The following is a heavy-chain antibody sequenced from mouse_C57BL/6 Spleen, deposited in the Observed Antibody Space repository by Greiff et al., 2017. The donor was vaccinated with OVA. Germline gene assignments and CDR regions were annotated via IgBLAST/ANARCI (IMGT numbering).Heavy chain of an antibody. CDR1: GYTFTSYW. V-gene: IGHV1-53*01. CDR2: IDPANGNT. Sequence: QVQLQQPGTELVKPGASVKLSCKASGYTFTSYWMHWVKQRPGQGLEWIGRIDPANGNTKYAPKFQGKATLTADTSSNTAYLQLSSLTSEDTAIYYCARDGNYGYFDVWGTGTTVTVSS. D-gene: IGHD2-1*01. J-gene: IGHJ1*03. CDR3: ARDGNYGYFDV.